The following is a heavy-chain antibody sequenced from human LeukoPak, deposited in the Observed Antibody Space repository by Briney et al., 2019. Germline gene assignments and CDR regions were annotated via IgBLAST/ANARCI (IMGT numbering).Heavy chain of an antibody. Sequence: SETLSLTCTVSGGSVSSPSYYWGWIRQPPGKGLDWIGSVYYSGSTYYNPSLKSRVTMSVDTSKNQFSLKLSSVTAADTAVYFCARHCVPSIAENVQWFDPWRQGTLVTVSS. D-gene: IGHD6-6*01. V-gene: IGHV4-39*01. CDR2: VYYSGST. J-gene: IGHJ5*02. CDR1: GGSVSSPSYY. CDR3: ARHCVPSIAENVQWFDP.